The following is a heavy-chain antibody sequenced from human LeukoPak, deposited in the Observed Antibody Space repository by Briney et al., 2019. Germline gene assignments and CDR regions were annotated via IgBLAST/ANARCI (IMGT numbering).Heavy chain of an antibody. CDR2: IYYSGST. V-gene: IGHV4-59*01. CDR1: GGSISTYY. D-gene: IGHD3-22*01. J-gene: IGHJ3*02. CDR3: AREYNYYDSSGWDAFEI. Sequence: SETLSLTCTVSGGSISTYYWNWIRQPPGKGLEWIGYIYYSGSTNYNPSLTGRVTISVDTSKNQFSLKLCSVTAADTAVYYCAREYNYYDSSGWDAFEIWGQGTMVTVSS.